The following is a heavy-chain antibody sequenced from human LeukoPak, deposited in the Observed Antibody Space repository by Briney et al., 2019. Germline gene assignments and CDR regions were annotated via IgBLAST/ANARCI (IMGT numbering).Heavy chain of an antibody. V-gene: IGHV3-53*01. D-gene: IGHD3-10*01. J-gene: IGHJ4*02. CDR3: ARYVFRGALDY. CDR2: IYSGGST. Sequence: GGSLRLSCAASGFTLSSNYMSWVRQAPGKGLEWVSVIYSGGSTDYADSVKGRFTISRDNSKNTVYLQMSRLRAEDTAVYYCARYVFRGALDYWGQGTLVTVYS. CDR1: GFTLSSNY.